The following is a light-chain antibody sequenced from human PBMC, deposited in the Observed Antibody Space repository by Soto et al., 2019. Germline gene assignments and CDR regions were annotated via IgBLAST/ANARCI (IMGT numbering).Light chain of an antibody. J-gene: IGKJ1*01. CDR1: QGIIDY. CDR2: AAS. CDR3: QKYNTAPQT. V-gene: IGKV1-27*01. Sequence: DIQMTQSPSSLSASIGDRVTITCRASQGIIDYVAWFQQKAGKAPKLLIYAASTLQPGVPSRVSGSGSGTDFTLNISSLQTEDVPTYYCQKYNTAPQTFGPGTKVEIK.